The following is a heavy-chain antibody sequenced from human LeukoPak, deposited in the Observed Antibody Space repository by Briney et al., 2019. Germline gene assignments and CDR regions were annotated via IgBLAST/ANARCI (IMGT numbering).Heavy chain of an antibody. CDR2: IYYSRIT. CDR3: ARHDSGTYHPYFDY. J-gene: IGHJ4*02. D-gene: IGHD1-26*01. Sequence: SETLSLTCTVSGGSISSYYWSWIRQPPGKGLEWIGYIYYSRITNYNPSLRSRVTISVDTSKNQFSLKLSSVTAADTVMYYCARHDSGTYHPYFDYWGQGTLVTVSS. V-gene: IGHV4-59*08. CDR1: GGSISSYY.